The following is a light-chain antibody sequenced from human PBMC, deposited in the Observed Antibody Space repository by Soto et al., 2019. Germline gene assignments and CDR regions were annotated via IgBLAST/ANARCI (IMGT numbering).Light chain of an antibody. J-gene: IGKJ1*01. V-gene: IGKV1-8*01. CDR1: QGISSY. CDR3: QHYYSYPRA. Sequence: AIRMTQSPSSLSASTGDRVTITCRASQGISSYLAWYQQKPGKAPKLLIYAASTLQSGVPSRFSGSGSGTDFTRTISGLQSEDFATYYCQHYYSYPRAFGQGTKVEIK. CDR2: AAS.